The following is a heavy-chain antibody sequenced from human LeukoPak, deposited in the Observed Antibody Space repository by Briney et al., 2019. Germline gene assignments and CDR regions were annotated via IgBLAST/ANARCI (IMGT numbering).Heavy chain of an antibody. D-gene: IGHD2-15*01. CDR1: GGSFSGYY. V-gene: IGHV4-34*01. CDR2: INHSGST. Sequence: SETLSLTCAVYGGSFSGYYWSWIRQPPGKGLEWIGEINHSGSTNYNPSLKSRVTISVDTSKNQFSLKLSSVTAADTAVYYCARLVVAATSSVYYYYGMDVWGQGTTVTVSS. J-gene: IGHJ6*02. CDR3: ARLVVAATSSVYYYYGMDV.